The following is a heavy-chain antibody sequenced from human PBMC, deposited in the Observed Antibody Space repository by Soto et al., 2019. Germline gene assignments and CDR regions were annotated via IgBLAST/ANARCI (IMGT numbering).Heavy chain of an antibody. CDR2: ISEYGDS. CDR1: GYIVTSFG. Sequence: QVQLVQSGAEVKKPGATVKVSCKASGYIVTSFGINWVRQAPGQGLEWMGCISEYGDSNYSETLQDRVSLTTDTYTNTAYMELRSLGSDDAGVYYCARGGGAYDVWGQGTKITVSS. CDR3: ARGGGAYDV. V-gene: IGHV1-18*01. J-gene: IGHJ3*01.